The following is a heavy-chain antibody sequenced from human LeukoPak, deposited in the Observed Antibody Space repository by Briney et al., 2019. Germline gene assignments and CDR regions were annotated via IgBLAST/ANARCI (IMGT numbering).Heavy chain of an antibody. D-gene: IGHD1-26*01. J-gene: IGHJ4*02. Sequence: SETLSLTCAVSGYSISSGYYWGWIRQPPGKGLEWIGNIYHSGSTYYNPSLKSRLTISVDTSKNQFSLKLNSVTAAATALYYCARGATSGSYESDYWGQGTLVTVSS. V-gene: IGHV4-38-2*01. CDR2: IYHSGST. CDR1: GYSISSGYY. CDR3: ARGATSGSYESDY.